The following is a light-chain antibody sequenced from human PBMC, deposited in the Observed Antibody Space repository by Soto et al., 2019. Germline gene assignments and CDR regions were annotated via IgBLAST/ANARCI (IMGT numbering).Light chain of an antibody. V-gene: IGKV3D-15*01. CDR2: GVS. CDR3: QQDNNWPVT. Sequence: EILMTQSPATLSVSPGERATLSCRASQSVIDYLAWYQQRPGQAPRLLIHGVSTRATGIAARFSGSGSGTEFTLTISGLQSEDFATYYCQQDNNWPVTFGGGTKVDIK. CDR1: QSVIDY. J-gene: IGKJ4*01.